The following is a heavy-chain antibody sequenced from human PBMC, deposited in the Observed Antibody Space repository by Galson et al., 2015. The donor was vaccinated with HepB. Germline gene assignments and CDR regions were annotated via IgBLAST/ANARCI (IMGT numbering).Heavy chain of an antibody. CDR2: ISSTYNYT. CDR3: ARLAYSHYDSSGYPDY. D-gene: IGHD3-22*01. CDR1: GFTFSRYY. J-gene: IGHJ4*02. V-gene: IGHV3-11*03. Sequence: SLRLSCAASGFTFSRYYMTWLRQAPGKGLEWLSYISSTYNYTNYADSLKGRFTISRDNAKNSLYLQMNSLRAKDTAVYYCARLAYSHYDSSGYPDYWGQGTLVTVSS.